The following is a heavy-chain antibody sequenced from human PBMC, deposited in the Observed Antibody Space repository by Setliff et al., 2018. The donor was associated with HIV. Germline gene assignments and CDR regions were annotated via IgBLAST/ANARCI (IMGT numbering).Heavy chain of an antibody. CDR1: GGSISSYY. V-gene: IGHV4-59*08. CDR2: IYYSGST. J-gene: IGHJ6*03. D-gene: IGHD3-9*01. Sequence: PSETLSLTCTVSGGSISSYYWSWIRQPPGKGLEWIGYIYYSGSTNYNPSLKSRVTISVDTSKNQFSLKLSSVTAADTAVYYCARGVRGYGEIRYFFYYYYMDVWGKGTTVTVS. CDR3: ARGVRGYGEIRYFFYYYYMDV.